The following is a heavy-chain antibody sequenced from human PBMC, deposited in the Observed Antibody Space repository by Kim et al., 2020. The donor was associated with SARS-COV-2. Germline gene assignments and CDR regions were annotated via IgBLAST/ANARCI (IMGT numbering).Heavy chain of an antibody. J-gene: IGHJ6*02. CDR2: INSDGSST. Sequence: GGSLRLSCAASGFTFSSYWMHWVRQAPGKGLVWVSRINSDGSSTSYADSVKGRFTISRDNAKNTLYLQMNSLRAEDTAVYYCARGADSSSWSYYYYGMDVWGQGTTVTVSS. V-gene: IGHV3-74*01. CDR1: GFTFSSYW. CDR3: ARGADSSSWSYYYYGMDV. D-gene: IGHD6-13*01.